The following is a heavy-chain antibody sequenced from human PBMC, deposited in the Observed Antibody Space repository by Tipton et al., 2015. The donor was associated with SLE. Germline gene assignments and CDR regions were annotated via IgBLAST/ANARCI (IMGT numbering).Heavy chain of an antibody. CDR1: GFTFSSYS. V-gene: IGHV3-9*01. J-gene: IGHJ3*02. CDR3: AKDSGNRYFDRYAFDI. D-gene: IGHD3-9*01. CDR2: ISWNSGSI. Sequence: QLVQSGGGLVKPGGSLRLSCAASGFTFSSYSMNWVRQAPGKGLEWVSGISWNSGSIGYADSVKDRFTISRENAKNSLYLQMNSLRAEDTALYYCAKDSGNRYFDRYAFDIWGQGTMVTVSS.